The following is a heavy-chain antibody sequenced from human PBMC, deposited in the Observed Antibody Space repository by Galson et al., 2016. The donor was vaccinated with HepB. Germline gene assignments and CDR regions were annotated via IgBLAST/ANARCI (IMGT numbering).Heavy chain of an antibody. D-gene: IGHD1-7*01. Sequence: VKVSCKVSGYSFTDYYIHWVQQAPGKGLEWMGLVDREDGETTNAEEFQGRVTITADTSTETAYMELSSLRSEDTAVYYCATERAGTNDNSYGMDVWGQGTTVTVSS. CDR2: VDREDGET. V-gene: IGHV1-69-2*01. CDR1: GYSFTDYY. CDR3: ATERAGTNDNSYGMDV. J-gene: IGHJ6*02.